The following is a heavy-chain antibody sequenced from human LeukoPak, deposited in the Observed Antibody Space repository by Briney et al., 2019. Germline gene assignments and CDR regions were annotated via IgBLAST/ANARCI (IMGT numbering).Heavy chain of an antibody. CDR3: ARERTSGWDAFDF. D-gene: IGHD6-19*01. V-gene: IGHV3-74*01. CDR1: GFTFSSYW. J-gene: IGHJ4*02. CDR2: INSVGSST. Sequence: GRSLRLSCAASGFTFSSYWMHWVRQAPGKGLVWVSRINSVGSSTSYADSVKGRFTISRDNAKNTLYLQMNSLRAEDTAVYYCARERTSGWDAFDFWGQGTLVTVSS.